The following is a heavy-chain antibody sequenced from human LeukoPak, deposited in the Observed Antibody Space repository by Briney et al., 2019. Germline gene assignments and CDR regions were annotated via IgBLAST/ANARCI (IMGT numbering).Heavy chain of an antibody. CDR3: GRAMDV. V-gene: IGHV3-7*04. J-gene: IGHJ6*02. CDR2: IKVDGSEE. Sequence: GGSLRLSCAASGFIFSNYWMTWVRQAPGKGLEWVANIKVDGSEEYYVDSVKGRFTISRDNAKNSLYLQMNSLRAEDTAVYYCGRAMDVWGQGTTVTVSS. CDR1: GFIFSNYW.